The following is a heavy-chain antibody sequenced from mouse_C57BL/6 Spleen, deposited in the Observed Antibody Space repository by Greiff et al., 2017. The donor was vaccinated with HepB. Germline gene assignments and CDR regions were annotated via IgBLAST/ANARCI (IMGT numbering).Heavy chain of an antibody. J-gene: IGHJ1*03. CDR2: INPSNGGT. V-gene: IGHV1-53*01. Sequence: QVQLQQPGTELVKPGASVKLSCKASGYTFTSYWMHWVKQRPGQGLEWIGNINPSNGGTNYNEKFKSKATLTVDKSSSTTYMQLSSLTSEDSAVYYCARSGGYLWYFDVWGTGTTVTVSS. CDR1: GYTFTSYW. CDR3: ARSGGYLWYFDV. D-gene: IGHD2-2*01.